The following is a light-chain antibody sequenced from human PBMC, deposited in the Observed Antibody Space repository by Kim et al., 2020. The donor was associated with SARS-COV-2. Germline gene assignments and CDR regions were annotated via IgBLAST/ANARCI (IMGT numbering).Light chain of an antibody. V-gene: IGLV3-1*01. CDR2: WDN. J-gene: IGLJ3*02. CDR3: QAWDNNMWV. CDR1: KLEYKY. Sequence: SVSLGRPASMSCSGDKLEYKYVTRYQQKAGQTPELVIYWDNKRPSGSPEQFFGSNSGNTATLTISGTQALDEANYYCQAWDNNMWVFGGGTQLTVL.